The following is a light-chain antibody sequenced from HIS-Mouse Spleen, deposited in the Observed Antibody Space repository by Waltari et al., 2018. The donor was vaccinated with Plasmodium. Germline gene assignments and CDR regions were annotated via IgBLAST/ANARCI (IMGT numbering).Light chain of an antibody. CDR1: QSISSW. CDR2: KAS. J-gene: IGKJ1*01. V-gene: IGKV1-5*03. Sequence: DIQMTQSPSTLSASVGDSVTITCRASQSISSWLAWYQQKPGKAPKLLIYKASSLESGVPSRFSGSGSGTEFTLTISSLQPEYFATYYCQQSYSTWTFGQGTKVEIK. CDR3: QQSYSTWT.